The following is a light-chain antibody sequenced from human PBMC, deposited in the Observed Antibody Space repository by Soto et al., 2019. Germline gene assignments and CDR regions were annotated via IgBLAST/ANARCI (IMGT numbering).Light chain of an antibody. J-gene: IGLJ2*01. CDR2: DVN. CDR1: NSDVGYYNY. V-gene: IGLV2-11*01. Sequence: QSALTQPRSVSGSPGQSVAISCTGTNSDVGYYNYVSWYQQHPGKAPKLMIYDVNKRPSGVPDRFSGSKSGNTASLTISGLQAEDEADYYCCSYAGAYSHVVFGGGTKLTVL. CDR3: CSYAGAYSHVV.